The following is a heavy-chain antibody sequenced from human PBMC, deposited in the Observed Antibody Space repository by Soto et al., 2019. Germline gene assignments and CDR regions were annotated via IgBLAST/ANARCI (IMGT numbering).Heavy chain of an antibody. J-gene: IGHJ6*02. CDR2: TYYRSKWYY. D-gene: IGHD6-6*01. CDR1: GDSVSSNSAA. V-gene: IGHV6-1*01. Sequence: SLTCAISGDSVSSNSAAWNWIRQSPSRGLEWLGRTYYRSKWYYGYAVSVKSRIAIKPDTSKNQFSLQLNSVTPEDTAVYYCARIHSSSSSDMDVWGQGTTVTVSS. CDR3: ARIHSSSSSDMDV.